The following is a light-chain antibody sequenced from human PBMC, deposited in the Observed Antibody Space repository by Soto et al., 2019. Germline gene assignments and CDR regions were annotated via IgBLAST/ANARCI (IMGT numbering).Light chain of an antibody. CDR1: SSNIGSNY. CDR3: AAWDDSLSGVV. Sequence: QSVLTQPPSASGTPGQRVTISCSGSSSNIGSNYVYWYQQLPGTAPKLLIYRNNQRPSGVPDRFFGSKSGTSASLAISGLRSEDEADSYCAAWDDSLSGVVFGGGTKVTVL. J-gene: IGLJ2*01. V-gene: IGLV1-47*01. CDR2: RNN.